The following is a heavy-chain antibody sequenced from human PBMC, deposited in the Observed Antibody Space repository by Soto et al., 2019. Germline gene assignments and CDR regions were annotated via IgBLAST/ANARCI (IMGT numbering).Heavy chain of an antibody. V-gene: IGHV1-8*01. CDR2: MNPNSGNT. Sequence: QVQLVQSGAEVKKPGASVKVSCKASGYTFTSYDINWVRQATGQGLEWMGWMNPNSGNTGYAQKFQGRVTMTRNTHISTAYMELRSRRSEDTAVYYCARLLYDYVWGSYRFEAWFDPWGQGTLVTVSS. CDR1: GYTFTSYD. D-gene: IGHD3-16*02. J-gene: IGHJ5*02. CDR3: ARLLYDYVWGSYRFEAWFDP.